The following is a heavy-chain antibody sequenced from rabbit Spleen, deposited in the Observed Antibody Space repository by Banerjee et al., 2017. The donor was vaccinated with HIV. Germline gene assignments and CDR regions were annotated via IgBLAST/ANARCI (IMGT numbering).Heavy chain of an antibody. V-gene: IGHV1S40*01. CDR3: ARVVDGNNYWFTRLDL. D-gene: IGHD8-1*01. CDR2: INAGSAST. J-gene: IGHJ3*01. Sequence: QSLEESGGDLVKPGASLTLTCTASGFSFSSSYWICWVRQAPGKGLEWIGCINAGSASTYYANWAKGRFTISKPSSTTVTLQMTSLTAADTATHFCARVVDGNNYWFTRLDLWGPGTLVTVS. CDR1: GFSFSSSYW.